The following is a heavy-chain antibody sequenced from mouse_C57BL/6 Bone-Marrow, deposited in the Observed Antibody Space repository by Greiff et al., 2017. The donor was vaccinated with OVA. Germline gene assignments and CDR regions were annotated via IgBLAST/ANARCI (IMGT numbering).Heavy chain of an antibody. D-gene: IGHD1-1*01. Sequence: EVKVVESEGGLVQPGSSMKLSCTASGFTFSDYYMAWVRQVPEKGLEWVANINYDGSSTYYLDSLKSRFIISRDNAKNILYLQMSSLKSEDTATYYCARGLLRSSEGGGFDYWGQGTTLTVSS. CDR1: GFTFSDYY. CDR3: ARGLLRSSEGGGFDY. V-gene: IGHV5-16*01. J-gene: IGHJ2*01. CDR2: INYDGSST.